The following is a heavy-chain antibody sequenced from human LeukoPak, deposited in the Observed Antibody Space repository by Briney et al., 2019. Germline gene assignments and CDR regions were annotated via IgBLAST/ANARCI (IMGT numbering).Heavy chain of an antibody. CDR3: ARDRGGSYFDY. J-gene: IGHJ4*02. CDR2: INLSSGGT. CDR1: GYTFTVYY. V-gene: IGHV1-2*02. Sequence: GASVKVSCKASGYTFTVYYMHWVRQAPGQGLEWMGWINLSSGGTNHAQKFQGRVTMTRDTSISTAYMELSRLISDDTAVYYCARDRGGSYFDYWGQGTLVTVSS. D-gene: IGHD1-26*01.